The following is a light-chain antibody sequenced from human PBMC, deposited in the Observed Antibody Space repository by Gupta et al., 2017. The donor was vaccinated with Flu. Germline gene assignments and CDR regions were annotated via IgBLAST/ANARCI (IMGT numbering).Light chain of an antibody. V-gene: IGLV1-47*01. Sequence: VTISCSGSSSNIGSNPVYWFQQLPGTAPKPLIYRNYKRPSGVPDRFSGSKSGTSASLAISGLRSEEEADYYCEAWDDSRGGCYVFGTGTRVTVL. CDR1: SSNIGSNP. J-gene: IGLJ1*01. CDR2: RNY. CDR3: EAWDDSRGGCYV.